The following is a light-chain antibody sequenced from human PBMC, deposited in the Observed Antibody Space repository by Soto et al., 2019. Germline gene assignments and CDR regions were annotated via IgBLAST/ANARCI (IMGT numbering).Light chain of an antibody. CDR3: AAWDDSLNAWV. CDR2: SNN. J-gene: IGLJ3*02. V-gene: IGLV1-44*01. Sequence: QAVVTQPPSASGTPGQRVSISCSGSNSNIGDNIVNWYQQLPATAPKLLIYSNNQRPSGVPDRFSGSQSGTSASLAISGLQSEDEADYYCAAWDDSLNAWVFGGGTKLTVL. CDR1: NSNIGDNI.